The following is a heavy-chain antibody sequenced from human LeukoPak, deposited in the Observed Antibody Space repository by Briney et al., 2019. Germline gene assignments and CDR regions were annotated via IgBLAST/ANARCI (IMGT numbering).Heavy chain of an antibody. V-gene: IGHV4-39*01. Sequence: SETLSLTCTVSGDSISTSSYYWGWVRQPPGKVLEWIGRIYYSGSTYYQPSLRSRVTISVDTSKNKFTLKLSSVTAADTAVYYCGGVGSYYRVEYWGQGTQVTV. CDR3: GGVGSYYRVEY. J-gene: IGHJ4*02. CDR2: IYYSGST. CDR1: GDSISTSSYY. D-gene: IGHD3-10*01.